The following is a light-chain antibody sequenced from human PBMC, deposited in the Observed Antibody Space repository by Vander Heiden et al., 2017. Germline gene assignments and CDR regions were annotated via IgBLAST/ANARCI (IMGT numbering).Light chain of an antibody. CDR3: QQSYSTPPT. V-gene: IGKV1-39*01. J-gene: IGKJ2*01. Sequence: DIQMTQSPSSLSASVGDRVTITCRASQSIFYYINWYQQKPGKAPKLLISAASSLQGGVPSRFSGSGSGTDFTLTISTLQPEDFATYYCQQSYSTPPTFGQGTNLEIK. CDR2: AAS. CDR1: QSIFYY.